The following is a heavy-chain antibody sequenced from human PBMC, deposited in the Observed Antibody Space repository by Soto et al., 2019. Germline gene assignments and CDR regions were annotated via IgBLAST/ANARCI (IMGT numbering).Heavy chain of an antibody. CDR1: GGSISSYY. Sequence: SETLSLTCTVSGGSISSYYWSWIRQPPGKGLEWIGYIYYSGSTNYNPSLKSRVTISVDTSKNQFSLKLSSVTAADTAVYYCARSGSIEGYNWFDPWGQGTLVTVSS. V-gene: IGHV4-59*01. CDR2: IYYSGST. CDR3: ARSGSIEGYNWFDP. J-gene: IGHJ5*02. D-gene: IGHD2-15*01.